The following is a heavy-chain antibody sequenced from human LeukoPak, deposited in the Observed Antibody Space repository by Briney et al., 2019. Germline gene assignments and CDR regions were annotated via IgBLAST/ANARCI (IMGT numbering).Heavy chain of an antibody. J-gene: IGHJ4*02. Sequence: GGSLRLSCAASGFTFSGFSMSWVRQSPTKGLEWVANIKQDGSVRYYVDSVKGRFTISRDNAKNSLSLQMNNLRVEDTAVYYCARAGSHWHYVYWGQGTVVTVSS. D-gene: IGHD3-10*01. CDR2: IKQDGSVR. CDR1: GFTFSGFS. V-gene: IGHV3-7*01. CDR3: ARAGSHWHYVY.